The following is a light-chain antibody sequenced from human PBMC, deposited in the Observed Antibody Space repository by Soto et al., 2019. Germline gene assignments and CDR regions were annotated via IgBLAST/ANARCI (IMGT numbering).Light chain of an antibody. V-gene: IGKV1-5*01. CDR3: QQHTSFWT. J-gene: IGKJ1*01. CDR1: QSISSW. Sequence: DIQMSQSPSTLSASVGDRVSITCRASQSISSWLAWYQQKPGKAPNLLIYDASSLESGVPSRFSGSGSGTEFTLTISSLQPDDFATYYCQQHTSFWTFAQGPKVDIK. CDR2: DAS.